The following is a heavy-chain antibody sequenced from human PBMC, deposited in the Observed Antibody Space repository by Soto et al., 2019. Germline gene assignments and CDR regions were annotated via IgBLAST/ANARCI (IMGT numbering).Heavy chain of an antibody. CDR2: ITNSGSPT. CDR3: AREHILGAVDPFDY. J-gene: IGHJ4*02. Sequence: GESLKISCAASGFTFSDYYMSWIRQAPGKGLEWVSYITNSGSPTYYADSVKDRFTISRDNAKNLLYLQMDSLRDDDTAVYYCAREHILGAVDPFDYWGQGTLVTVSS. CDR1: GFTFSDYY. V-gene: IGHV3-11*01. D-gene: IGHD2-21*01.